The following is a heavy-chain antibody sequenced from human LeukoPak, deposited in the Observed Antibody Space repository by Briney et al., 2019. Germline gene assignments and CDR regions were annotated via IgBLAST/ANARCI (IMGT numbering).Heavy chain of an antibody. CDR2: IYYSGST. Sequence: SETLSLTCSVSGDSISTSSYYWGWIRQPPGKGLEWIGTIYYSGSTYYNPSLKSRVTISVDTSKNQFSQKLSSVTAADTAVYYCARLSGYCSSTSCYWPYYFDYWGQGTLVTVSS. D-gene: IGHD2-2*01. CDR3: ARLSGYCSSTSCYWPYYFDY. J-gene: IGHJ4*02. V-gene: IGHV4-39*01. CDR1: GDSISTSSYY.